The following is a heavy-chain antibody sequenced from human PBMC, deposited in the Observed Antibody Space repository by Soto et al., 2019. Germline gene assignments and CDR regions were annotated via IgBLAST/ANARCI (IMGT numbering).Heavy chain of an antibody. CDR1: GGSFSGYY. D-gene: IGHD2-2*01. Sequence: PSETLSLTCAVYGGSFSGYYWSWIRQPPGKGLEWIGEINHSGSTNYNPSLKSRVTISVDTSKNQFSLKLSSVTAADTAVYYCASIVLVPSAIRYYHYYGMDVWGPGTTVTVSS. CDR3: ASIVLVPSAIRYYHYYGMDV. CDR2: INHSGST. J-gene: IGHJ6*02. V-gene: IGHV4-34*01.